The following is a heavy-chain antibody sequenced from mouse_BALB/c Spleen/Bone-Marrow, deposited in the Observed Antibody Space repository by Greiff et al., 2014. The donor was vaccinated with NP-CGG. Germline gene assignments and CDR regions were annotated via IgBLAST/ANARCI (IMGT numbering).Heavy chain of an antibody. CDR1: GFSLTVYG. Sequence: VQLQQSGPGLVAPSQSLSITCTVSGFSLTVYGVNWVRRPPGKGLEWLGMIWGDGITDYNSAFKSRLSISKDDSKSQVFLKMNSLQTGDTAKYYCAREGNYFDYWGQGTTLTVSS. J-gene: IGHJ2*01. CDR3: AREGNYFDY. CDR2: IWGDGIT. V-gene: IGHV2-6-7*01.